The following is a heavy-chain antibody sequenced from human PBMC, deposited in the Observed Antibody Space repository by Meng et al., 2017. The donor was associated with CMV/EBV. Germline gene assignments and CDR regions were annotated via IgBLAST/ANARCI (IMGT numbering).Heavy chain of an antibody. CDR1: GYTFTGYY. CDR2: INPNSGGT. J-gene: IGHJ6*02. V-gene: IGHV1-2*02. D-gene: IGHD2-2*01. CDR3: ARIVIVPAAPYYYYYGMDV. Sequence: ASVKVSCKASGYTFTGYYMHWVRQAPGQGLEWMGWINPNSGGTNYAQKFQGRVTMTRDTSISTAYMERRRLRSDDTAVYYCARIVIVPAAPYYYYYGMDVWGQGTTVTVSS.